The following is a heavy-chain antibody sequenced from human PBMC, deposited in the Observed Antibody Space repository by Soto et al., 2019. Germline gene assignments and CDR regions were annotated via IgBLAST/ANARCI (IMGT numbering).Heavy chain of an antibody. CDR3: AKLGSGDYDYYYYGMDG. V-gene: IGHV3-23*01. J-gene: IGHJ6*02. D-gene: IGHD4-17*01. CDR2: ISGSGGST. Sequence: PGGSLRLSCAASGFTFSSYAMSWVRQAPGKGLEWVSAISGSGGSTYYADSVKGRFTISRDNSKNTLYLQMNSLRAEDTAVYYCAKLGSGDYDYYYYGMDGWGQGTTVTVSS. CDR1: GFTFSSYA.